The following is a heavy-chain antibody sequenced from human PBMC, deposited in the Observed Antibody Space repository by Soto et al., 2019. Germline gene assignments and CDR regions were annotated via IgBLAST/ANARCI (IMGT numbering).Heavy chain of an antibody. D-gene: IGHD6-19*01. CDR3: ARDLGSEQWFFDN. CDR2: IHNSGSP. V-gene: IGHV4-31*03. Sequence: QVQLQESGPGLVKPSQTLSLTCLVSGASVSGDGSYCSWIRQHPGKGLEFIGYIHNSGSPYSNPSLENRVAMSIDTSKNQFSLRLSSVTAADSAVYFCARDLGSEQWFFDNWGQGILVTVSS. CDR1: GASVSGDGSY. J-gene: IGHJ4*02.